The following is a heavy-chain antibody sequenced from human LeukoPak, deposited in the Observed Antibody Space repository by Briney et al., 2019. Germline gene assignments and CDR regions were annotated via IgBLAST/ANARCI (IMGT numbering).Heavy chain of an antibody. CDR2: IIPIFGTA. CDR1: GGTFSSYA. V-gene: IGHV1-69*05. D-gene: IGHD4-17*01. CDR3: ARDDPFTVFDP. J-gene: IGHJ5*02. Sequence: SCKASGGTFSSYAISWVRQAPGQGREWMGRIIPIFGTANYAQKFQGRVTITTDESTGTAYMELSSLRSEDTAVYYCARDDPFTVFDPWGQGTLVTASS.